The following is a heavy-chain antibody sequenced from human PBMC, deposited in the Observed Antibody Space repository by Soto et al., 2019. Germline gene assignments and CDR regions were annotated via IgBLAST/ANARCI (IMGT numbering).Heavy chain of an antibody. CDR3: ARGVGVVGATYFDY. CDR2: INHSGST. Sequence: QVQLQQWGAGLLKPSETLSLTCAVYGGSFSGYYWSWIRQPPGKGLEWIGEINHSGSTNYNPSLKSRVTISVDTSEDQFSLKLSSVTAADTAVYYCARGVGVVGATYFDYWGQGTLVTVSS. D-gene: IGHD1-26*01. CDR1: GGSFSGYY. V-gene: IGHV4-34*01. J-gene: IGHJ4*02.